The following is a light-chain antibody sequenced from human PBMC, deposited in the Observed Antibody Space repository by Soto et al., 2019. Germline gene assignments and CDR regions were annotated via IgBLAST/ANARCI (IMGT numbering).Light chain of an antibody. J-gene: IGKJ1*01. CDR1: QSISSW. CDR2: DAS. V-gene: IGKV1-5*01. CDR3: QQYHSYSRA. Sequence: IQMTQSPSSLSASVGDRITITCRASQSISSWLAWYQQIPGKAPKLLIYDASSLQSGVPSRFSGSGSGTEFTLTISNLQPDDFATYYCQQYHSYSRAFGQGTKVDIK.